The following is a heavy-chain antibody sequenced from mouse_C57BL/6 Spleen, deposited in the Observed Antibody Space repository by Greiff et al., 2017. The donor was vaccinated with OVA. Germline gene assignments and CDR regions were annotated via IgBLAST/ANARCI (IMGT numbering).Heavy chain of an antibody. CDR3: ARSPYGNYGYFDV. J-gene: IGHJ1*03. CDR1: GYTFTSYW. V-gene: IGHV1-69*01. Sequence: QVQLKQPGAELVMPGASVKLSCKASGYTFTSYWMHWVKQRPGQGLEWIGEIDPSDSYTNYNQKFKGKSTLTVDKSSSTAYMQLSSLTSEDSAVYYCARSPYGNYGYFDVWGTGTTVTVSS. D-gene: IGHD2-1*01. CDR2: IDPSDSYT.